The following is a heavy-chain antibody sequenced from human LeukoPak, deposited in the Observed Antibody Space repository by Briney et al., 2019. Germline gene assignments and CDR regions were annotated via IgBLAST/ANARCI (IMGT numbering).Heavy chain of an antibody. CDR3: ATDFYDST. V-gene: IGHV3-15*01. Sequence: PGGSLRLSCVVSGFTFSSDWMTWVRQAPGKGLEWVGRIRSNSDGGTIDYAAPVKGRFTLSRDDSKTTLYLQMNSLQTEDTAVYYCATDFYDSTWGQGTLVTVSS. CDR2: IRSNSDGGTI. D-gene: IGHD3-22*01. J-gene: IGHJ5*02. CDR1: GFTFSSDW.